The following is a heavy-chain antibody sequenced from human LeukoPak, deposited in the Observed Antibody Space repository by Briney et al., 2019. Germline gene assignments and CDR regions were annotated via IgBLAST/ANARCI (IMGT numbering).Heavy chain of an antibody. J-gene: IGHJ4*02. CDR2: ISGSGTTT. V-gene: IGHV3-11*04. CDR1: GLTFRDYY. D-gene: IGHD3-22*01. CDR3: AIQITMIVVVPYFDY. Sequence: GGSLRLSCAASGLTFRDYYMTWIRQAPGKGLEWVSSISGSGTTTYSADSVRGRFTVSRDHPKNSVFLYMNSLRAEDTAVYYCAIQITMIVVVPYFDYWGQGTLVTVSS.